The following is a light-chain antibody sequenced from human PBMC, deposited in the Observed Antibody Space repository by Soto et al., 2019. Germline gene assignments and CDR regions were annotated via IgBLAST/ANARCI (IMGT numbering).Light chain of an antibody. CDR1: QRISSN. V-gene: IGKV3D-11*01. CDR3: QQRSNWHSIT. CDR2: GAS. Sequence: VMTQSPPTLSVSPGERATLSCRASQRISSNLACYQQKPGHSPRLLIYGASNRATGIPARFSGSGSGTDLTLTISSLEHADSAVYYCQQRSNWHSITVGQVTRLEIK. J-gene: IGKJ5*01.